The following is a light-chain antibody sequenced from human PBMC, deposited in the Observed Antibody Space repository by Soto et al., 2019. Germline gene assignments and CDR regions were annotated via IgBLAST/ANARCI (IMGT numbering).Light chain of an antibody. J-gene: IGLJ2*01. Sequence: SYELTQPPSLSVAPGKTARITCAGNNVGGKSVHWYQQKPGQAPVVVIYYDSDRPSGIPERFSGSNSGDTATLSISRVEDGDEADYYCQVWDSSSHVVFGGGTKLTVL. CDR1: NVGGKS. V-gene: IGLV3-21*04. CDR3: QVWDSSSHVV. CDR2: YDS.